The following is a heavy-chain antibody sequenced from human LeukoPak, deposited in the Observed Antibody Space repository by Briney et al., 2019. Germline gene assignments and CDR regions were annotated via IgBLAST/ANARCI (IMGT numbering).Heavy chain of an antibody. J-gene: IGHJ4*02. D-gene: IGHD3-22*01. Sequence: PSETLSLTCTVSGGSISSYYWSWIRQPPGKGLEWIGYIYYSGSTNYNPSLKSRVTISADTSKNQFSLKLSSVTAADTAVYYCARSRGGSYYGFDYWGQGTLVTVSS. CDR3: ARSRGGSYYGFDY. V-gene: IGHV4-59*01. CDR1: GGSISSYY. CDR2: IYYSGST.